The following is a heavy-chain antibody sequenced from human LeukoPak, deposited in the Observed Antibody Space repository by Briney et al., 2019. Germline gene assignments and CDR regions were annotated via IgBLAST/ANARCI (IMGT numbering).Heavy chain of an antibody. CDR3: ARDRYYDSSGYPYYFDY. D-gene: IGHD3-22*01. CDR2: INPSGDST. CDR1: GNTFTSYY. Sequence: ASVKVSCKASGNTFTSYYIHWVRQAPGQGLEWMGIINPSGDSTNYAQKLQGRVTLTRDTSTSTVYMELSSLRSDDTAVYYCARDRYYDSSGYPYYFDYWGQGTLVTVSS. J-gene: IGHJ4*02. V-gene: IGHV1-46*01.